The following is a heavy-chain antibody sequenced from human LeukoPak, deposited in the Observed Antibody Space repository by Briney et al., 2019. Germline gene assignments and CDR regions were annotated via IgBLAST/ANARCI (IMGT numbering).Heavy chain of an antibody. V-gene: IGHV3-23*01. CDR1: GFTISTYA. J-gene: IGHJ4*02. Sequence: SGGSLRLSCAASGFTISTYAMTWVRQAPGKGLEWVSSITSSGATIYYADSVKGRFTISRGISKNTLYLQMNSLTAEDSAVYYCAKEFIAGDGHVDCDSWGQGTLVTVSS. CDR3: AKEFIAGDGHVDCDS. D-gene: IGHD5-24*01. CDR2: ITSSGATI.